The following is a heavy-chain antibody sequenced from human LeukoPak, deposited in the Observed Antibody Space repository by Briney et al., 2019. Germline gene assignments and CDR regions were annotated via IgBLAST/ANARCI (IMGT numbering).Heavy chain of an antibody. CDR2: IWYDGSNK. J-gene: IGHJ4*02. V-gene: IGHV3-33*01. CDR3: ARDWYSSDWYYSDY. Sequence: GGSLRLSCAASGFTFSSYGMHWVRQAPGKGLEWVAIIWYDGSNKYYGDSVKGRFTISRDNSKNTLYLQMNSLRAEDTAVYYCARDWYSSDWYYSDYWGQGTLVTVSS. D-gene: IGHD6-19*01. CDR1: GFTFSSYG.